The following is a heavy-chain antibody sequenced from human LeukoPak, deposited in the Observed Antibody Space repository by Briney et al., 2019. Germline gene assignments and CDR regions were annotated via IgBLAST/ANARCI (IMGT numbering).Heavy chain of an antibody. Sequence: GGSLRLSCAASGFTFSSYSMNWVRQAPGKGLEWVSYISSSGSTIYYADSVKGRFTISRDNAKSSLYLQMNSLRAEDTAVYYCAELGITMIGGVWGKGTTVTISS. CDR3: AELGITMIGGV. CDR1: GFTFSSYS. V-gene: IGHV3-48*04. CDR2: ISSSGSTI. J-gene: IGHJ6*04. D-gene: IGHD3-10*02.